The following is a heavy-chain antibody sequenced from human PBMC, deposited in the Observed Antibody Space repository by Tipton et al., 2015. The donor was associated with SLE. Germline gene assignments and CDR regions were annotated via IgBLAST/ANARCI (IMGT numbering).Heavy chain of an antibody. CDR3: ARETRVDATFSKYNRFDP. Sequence: TLSLTCTVSGGSMSFYYWSWIRQSPGKGLEWIGEINHRGRTNYNPSLKSRVTISVDTSRNQFSLKLNSVTAADTAVYYCARETRVDATFSKYNRFDPWGQGNLVTVSS. D-gene: IGHD1-26*01. CDR2: INHRGRT. J-gene: IGHJ5*02. V-gene: IGHV4-34*01. CDR1: GGSMSFYY.